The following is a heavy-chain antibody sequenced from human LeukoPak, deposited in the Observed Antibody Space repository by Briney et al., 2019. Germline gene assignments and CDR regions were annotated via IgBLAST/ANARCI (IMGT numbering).Heavy chain of an antibody. CDR1: GFTFGDYA. D-gene: IGHD3-3*01. J-gene: IGHJ4*02. V-gene: IGHV3-49*04. CDR3: TRHFTIFDY. CDR2: IRSKAFGGST. Sequence: GSLRLSCIASGFTFGDYAMSWVRQAPGKGLEWVGFIRSKAFGGSTEYAASVKGRFTISRDDSKSIAYLQMNSLKTEDTAVYYCTRHFTIFDYWGQGTLVTVSS.